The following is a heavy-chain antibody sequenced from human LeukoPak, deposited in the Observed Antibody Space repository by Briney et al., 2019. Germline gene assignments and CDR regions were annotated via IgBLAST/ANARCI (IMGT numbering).Heavy chain of an antibody. D-gene: IGHD3-9*01. CDR1: GGSISSGGYY. Sequence: PSETLSLTCTVSGGSISSGGYYWSWIRQPPGKGLEWIGYIYHSGSTYYNPSLKSRVTTSVDRSKNQFSLKLSSVTAADTAVYFCARVTFYDILTARYYFDYWGQGTLVTVSS. CDR3: ARVTFYDILTARYYFDY. J-gene: IGHJ4*02. CDR2: IYHSGST. V-gene: IGHV4-30-2*01.